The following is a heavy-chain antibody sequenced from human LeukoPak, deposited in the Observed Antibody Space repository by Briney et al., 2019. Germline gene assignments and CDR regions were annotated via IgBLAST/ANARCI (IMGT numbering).Heavy chain of an antibody. CDR2: ISAYNGNT. D-gene: IGHD6-19*01. CDR3: ARIFVSGWYSDAFDI. V-gene: IGHV1-18*01. J-gene: IGHJ3*02. Sequence: ASVKVSCKASGYTFTSYGISWVRQAPGQGLEWMGWISAYNGNTNYAQKLQGRVTMTTDTSTSTAYTELRSLRSDDTAVYYCARIFVSGWYSDAFDIWGQGTMVTVSS. CDR1: GYTFTSYG.